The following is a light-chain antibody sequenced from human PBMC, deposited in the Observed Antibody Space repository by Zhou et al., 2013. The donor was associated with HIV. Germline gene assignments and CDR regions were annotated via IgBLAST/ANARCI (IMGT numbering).Light chain of an antibody. V-gene: IGKV3-15*01. CDR3: QHYNNWPPGCG. J-gene: IGKJ2*04. CDR1: QSVSSN. Sequence: EIVLTQAPATLSVSPGERATLSCRASQSVSSNLVWYQQKPGQAPRLLISGASARAAGLPARFTGSGSGTDFTLTISSLQSEDSAVYYCQHYNNWPPGCGFGQGTRLEI. CDR2: GAS.